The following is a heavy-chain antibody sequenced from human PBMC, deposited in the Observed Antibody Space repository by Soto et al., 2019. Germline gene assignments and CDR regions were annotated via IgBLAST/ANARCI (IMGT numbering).Heavy chain of an antibody. CDR1: GFTFSSYG. CDR2: IWYDGSNK. V-gene: IGHV3-33*01. Sequence: GGSLRLSCAASGFTFSSYGMHWVRQAPGKGLEWVAVIWYDGSNKYYADSVKGRFTISRDNSKNTLYLQMNSLRAEDTAVYYCARDKPDYDFWSGYAYNHLDYWGQGTLVTVSS. J-gene: IGHJ4*02. D-gene: IGHD3-3*01. CDR3: ARDKPDYDFWSGYAYNHLDY.